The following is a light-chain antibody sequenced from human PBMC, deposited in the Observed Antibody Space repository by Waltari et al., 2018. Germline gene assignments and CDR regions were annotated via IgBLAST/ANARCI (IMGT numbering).Light chain of an antibody. CDR1: SGDVGGNND. CDR2: DLS. V-gene: IGLV2-11*01. J-gene: IGLJ3*02. CDR3: CSYAGSYTWV. Sequence: QSALTQPRSVSGSPGQSVTISCTGPSGDVGGNNDVSWYQQHPGKAPKVLIYDLSRRPSGVPDRFSGSRSANTASLTISGLQAEDEADYYCCSYAGSYTWVFGGGTKVTVL.